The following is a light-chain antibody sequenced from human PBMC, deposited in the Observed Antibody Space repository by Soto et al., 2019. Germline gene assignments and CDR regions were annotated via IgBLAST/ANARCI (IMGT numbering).Light chain of an antibody. CDR1: SSSIERNT. Sequence: QSVLTQPPSASGTPGQRVTISCSGDSSSIERNTVSWYQQHPGKAPKVMIYDVTKRPSGVPDRFSGSKSGNTASLTVSALQAEDEADYYCSSFTDGNNLVFGTGTKVTVL. CDR3: SSFTDGNNLV. CDR2: DVT. J-gene: IGLJ1*01. V-gene: IGLV2-8*01.